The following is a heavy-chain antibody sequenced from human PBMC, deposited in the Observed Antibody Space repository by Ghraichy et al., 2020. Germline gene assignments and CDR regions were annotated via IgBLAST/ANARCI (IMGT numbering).Heavy chain of an antibody. D-gene: IGHD3-16*01. CDR1: GDSVSSGSAA. V-gene: IGHV6-1*01. CDR3: ARVTGGGVTGIFDI. CDR2: TYLRSTWYH. J-gene: IGHJ4*02. Sequence: SQTLSLTCAISGDSVSSGSAAWNWIRQSPSRGLEWLGRTYLRSTWYHEYAVSVRSRIAINPDTSKNQFSLQLNSVTPEDTAVYFCARVTGGGVTGIFDIWGQGTLVTVSS.